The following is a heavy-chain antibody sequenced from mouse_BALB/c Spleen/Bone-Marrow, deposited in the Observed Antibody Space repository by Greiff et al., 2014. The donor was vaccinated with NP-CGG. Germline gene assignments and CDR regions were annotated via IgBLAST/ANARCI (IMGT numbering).Heavy chain of an antibody. CDR2: INPSTGYT. Sequence: QVQLQQSGAELAKPGASVKMSCKASGYTFTSYWMHWVKQRPGQGPEWIGYINPSTGYTEYNQKFKDKATLTADKSSSTAYMQLSSLTSEDSAVYYCARSPHYYDLDYWGQGTTLTVSS. CDR3: ARSPHYYDLDY. D-gene: IGHD1-2*01. CDR1: GYTFTSYW. J-gene: IGHJ2*01. V-gene: IGHV1-7*01.